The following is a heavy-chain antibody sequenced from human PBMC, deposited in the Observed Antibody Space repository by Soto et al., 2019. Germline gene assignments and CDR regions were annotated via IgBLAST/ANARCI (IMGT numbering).Heavy chain of an antibody. J-gene: IGHJ4*02. V-gene: IGHV4-34*01. CDR2: INHSGST. D-gene: IGHD3-10*01. Sequence: SETLSLTCAVYGGSFSGYYWSWIRQPPGKGLEWIGEINHSGSTNYNPSLKSRVTISVDTSKNQFSLKLSSVTAADTAVYYCARGRPRAGDYWGQGTLVTVSS. CDR3: ARGRPRAGDY. CDR1: GGSFSGYY.